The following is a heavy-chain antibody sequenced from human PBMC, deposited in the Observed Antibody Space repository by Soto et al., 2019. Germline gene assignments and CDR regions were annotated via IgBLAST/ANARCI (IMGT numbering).Heavy chain of an antibody. D-gene: IGHD3-22*01. CDR1: GFTFSNAW. Sequence: PGGSLRLSCAASGFTFSNAWMSWVRQAPGKGLEYVSSISTNGGSTDYADSVKGRFTISRDNSKNTVYLQMSSLRVEDTAVYYCVKGEYYYDSSGYYPFDYWGQGTLVTVSS. V-gene: IGHV3-64D*06. CDR2: ISTNGGST. CDR3: VKGEYYYDSSGYYPFDY. J-gene: IGHJ4*02.